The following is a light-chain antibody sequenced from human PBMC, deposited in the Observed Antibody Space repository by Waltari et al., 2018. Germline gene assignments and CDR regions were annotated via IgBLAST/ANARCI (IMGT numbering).Light chain of an antibody. CDR1: QILLHSNGNNY. J-gene: IGKJ2*03. CDR3: MQALQTPRG. CDR2: LGS. V-gene: IGKV2-28*01. Sequence: DIVMTQSPLSLPVTPGEPASISCSSSQILLHSNGNNYWDWYLQKPGQSPQLLIYLGSNRASGVPDRFSGSGSGTDFTLKISRVEAEDVGVYYCMQALQTPRGFGQGTKLEIK.